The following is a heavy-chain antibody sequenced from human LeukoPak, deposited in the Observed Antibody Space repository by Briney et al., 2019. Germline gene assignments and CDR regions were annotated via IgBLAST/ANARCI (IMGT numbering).Heavy chain of an antibody. V-gene: IGHV3-23*01. CDR2: ISPSGTGT. CDR3: AKLLGATTD. J-gene: IGHJ1*01. Sequence: GGSLRLFCAASGFTFSSSAMTWVRQAPGKGLEWVSSISPSGTGTYYADPVRVRFTISRDNPKNTLFLQMNSLRAEDTALYYCAKLLGATTDWGQGTLVTVSS. CDR1: GFTFSSSA. D-gene: IGHD1-26*01.